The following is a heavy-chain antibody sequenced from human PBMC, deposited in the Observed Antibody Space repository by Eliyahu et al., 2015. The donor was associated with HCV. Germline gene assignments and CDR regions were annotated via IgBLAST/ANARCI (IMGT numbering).Heavy chain of an antibody. CDR2: IIPILGIA. CDR3: ARAFPRITMVRGVPTHNYYYYGMDV. J-gene: IGHJ6*02. Sequence: QVQLVQSGAEVKKPGSSVKVSCKASGGTFSSYTISWVRQAPGQGLEWMGRIIPILGIANYAQKFQGRVTITADKSTSTAYMELSSLRSEDTAVYYCARAFPRITMVRGVPTHNYYYYGMDVWGQGTTVTVSS. D-gene: IGHD3-10*01. V-gene: IGHV1-69*02. CDR1: GGTFSSYT.